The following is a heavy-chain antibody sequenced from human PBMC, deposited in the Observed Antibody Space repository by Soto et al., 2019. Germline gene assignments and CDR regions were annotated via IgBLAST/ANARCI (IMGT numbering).Heavy chain of an antibody. CDR3: ASSETQGHWFDP. J-gene: IGHJ5*02. Sequence: PSETLSLTCTVSGGSISSSSYYWGWIRQPPGKGLEWIGSIYYSGSTYYNPSLKSRVTISVDTSKNQFSLKLSSVTAADTAVYYCASSETQGHWFDPWGQGTLVTSPQ. V-gene: IGHV4-39*07. CDR2: IYYSGST. CDR1: GGSISSSSYY.